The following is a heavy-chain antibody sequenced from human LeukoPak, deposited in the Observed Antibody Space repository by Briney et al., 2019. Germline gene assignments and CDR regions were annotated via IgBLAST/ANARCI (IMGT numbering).Heavy chain of an antibody. CDR2: INPNTGGT. CDR1: GYTFTSYG. J-gene: IGHJ4*02. D-gene: IGHD6-25*01. V-gene: IGHV1-2*02. Sequence: ASVKVSCKASGYTFTSYGISWVRQAPGQGLEWMGWINPNTGGTNYAQNFQGRVTMTRDTSITTAYMDLSRLRSDDTAVYYCARGRVGYYFDYWGQGTLVTVSS. CDR3: ARGRVGYYFDY.